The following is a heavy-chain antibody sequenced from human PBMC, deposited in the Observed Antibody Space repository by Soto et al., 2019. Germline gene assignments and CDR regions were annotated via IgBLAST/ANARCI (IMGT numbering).Heavy chain of an antibody. CDR2: ISWDGGST. J-gene: IGHJ4*02. V-gene: IGHV3-43*01. CDR3: AKDISSAYSSGWYFDY. Sequence: EVQLVESGGVVVQPGGSLRLSCAASGFTFDDYTMHWVRQAPGKGLEWVSLISWDGGSTYYADSVKGRFTISRDNSKNSLYLQMNSLRTEDTALYYCAKDISSAYSSGWYFDYWGQGTLVTVSS. D-gene: IGHD6-19*01. CDR1: GFTFDDYT.